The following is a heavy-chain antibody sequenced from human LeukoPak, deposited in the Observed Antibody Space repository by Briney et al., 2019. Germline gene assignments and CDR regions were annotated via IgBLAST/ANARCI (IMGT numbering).Heavy chain of an antibody. Sequence: GGSLRLSCAASAFTVSGNYMSWVRQAPGKGLEWVSVIYSSGSTYYADSVKGRFTISRDNAKNSLYLQMNTLRVEDTAVYYCARDLPGELGRGVFDIWGQGTMVTVSS. CDR2: IYSSGST. CDR1: AFTVSGNY. V-gene: IGHV3-53*01. D-gene: IGHD1-1*01. CDR3: ARDLPGELGRGVFDI. J-gene: IGHJ3*02.